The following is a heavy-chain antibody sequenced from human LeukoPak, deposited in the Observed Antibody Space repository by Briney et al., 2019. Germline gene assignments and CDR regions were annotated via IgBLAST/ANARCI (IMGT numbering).Heavy chain of an antibody. CDR3: ARDPDGSGPNFDY. Sequence: PGGSLRLSCAASGFTFGAYAMSWVRQAPGKGLEWVSSISGSGLRAGYADSVRGRFTVSRDNSKNTLYLQMNSLRAEDTAVFFCARDPDGSGPNFDYWGLGTPVTVSS. J-gene: IGHJ4*02. CDR2: ISGSGLRA. CDR1: GFTFGAYA. D-gene: IGHD3-10*01. V-gene: IGHV3-23*01.